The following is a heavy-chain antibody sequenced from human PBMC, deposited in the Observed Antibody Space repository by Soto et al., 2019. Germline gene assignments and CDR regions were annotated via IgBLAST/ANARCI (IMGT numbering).Heavy chain of an antibody. CDR3: ARGDYAWGSDRLQVWFDP. CDR2: ITPMFGPA. D-gene: IGHD3-16*02. J-gene: IGHJ5*02. CDR1: VGTFSDFA. Sequence: QMQLVQSGSEVKKPGSSVKVSCKTSVGTFSDFAINWVRQGPGQGLEWMGVITPMFGPANYAQKFQGRLTITADKSTATVYMEMGSLKSEDTAVYYCARGDYAWGSDRLQVWFDPWGQGTLVSVSS. V-gene: IGHV1-69*06.